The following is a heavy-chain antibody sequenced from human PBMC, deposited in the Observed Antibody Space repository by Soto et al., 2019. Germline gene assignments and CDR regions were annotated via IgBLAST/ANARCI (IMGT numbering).Heavy chain of an antibody. Sequence: QVQLQESGPGLVKPSQTLSLTCTVYGGSISSGDYYWSWIRQPPGKGLEWIGYIYYSGSTYYNPSLKSRVTISVDTSKNQFPLKLSSVTAADTAVYYFARARGARYFDYWGQGTLVTVSS. CDR1: GGSISSGDYY. J-gene: IGHJ4*02. D-gene: IGHD2-15*01. CDR2: IYYSGST. CDR3: ARARGARYFDY. V-gene: IGHV4-30-4*01.